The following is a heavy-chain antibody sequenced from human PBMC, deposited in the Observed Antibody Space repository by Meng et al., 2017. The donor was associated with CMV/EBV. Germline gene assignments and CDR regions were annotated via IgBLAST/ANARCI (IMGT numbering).Heavy chain of an antibody. J-gene: IGHJ6*02. CDR1: GFTFSDYY. Sequence: GESLKISCAASGFTFSDYYMDWVRQAPGKGPEWVSSISSSSTVYYADSVKGRFTISRDNAKNSLYLQMNSLRAEDTAVYYCARSRTPRGKGAEMDVWGQGTTVTVSS. V-gene: IGHV3-69-1*02. CDR3: ARSRTPRGKGAEMDV. CDR2: ISSSSTV. D-gene: IGHD1-26*01.